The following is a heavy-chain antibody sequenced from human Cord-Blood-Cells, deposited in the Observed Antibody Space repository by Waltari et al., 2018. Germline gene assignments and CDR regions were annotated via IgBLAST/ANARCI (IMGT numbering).Heavy chain of an antibody. J-gene: IGHJ3*02. CDR1: GYTFTDYY. V-gene: IGHV1-69-2*01. Sequence: EVQLVQSGAEVTKPGATVKISCKVSGYTFTDYYMHWVQQAPGKGLEWMGHVEPEDNETRYAEKVQGRVTITADTYTATSYMKLSSLRSEDTAVYYCAHHYTYGGLDAFDIWGQGTMVTVSS. CDR3: AHHYTYGGLDAFDI. D-gene: IGHD4-17*01. CDR2: VEPEDNET.